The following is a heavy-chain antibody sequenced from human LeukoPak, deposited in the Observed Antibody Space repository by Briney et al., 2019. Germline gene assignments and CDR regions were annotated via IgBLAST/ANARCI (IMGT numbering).Heavy chain of an antibody. CDR1: GYTFAGYY. Sequence: ASVKVSCKASGYTFAGYYMHWVRQAPGQGLEWMGWINPNSGGTNYAQKFQGRVTMTRDTSISTAYMELSRLRSDDTAVYYCARVSGSYSPPDYWGQGTLVTVSS. V-gene: IGHV1-2*02. D-gene: IGHD1-26*01. CDR3: ARVSGSYSPPDY. J-gene: IGHJ4*02. CDR2: INPNSGGT.